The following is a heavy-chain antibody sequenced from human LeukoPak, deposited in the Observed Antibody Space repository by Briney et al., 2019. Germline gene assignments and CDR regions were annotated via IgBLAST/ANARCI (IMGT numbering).Heavy chain of an antibody. CDR2: INHSGST. J-gene: IGHJ4*02. CDR3: ARGGHCSSTSCYKYYFDY. D-gene: IGHD2-2*02. Sequence: SETLSLTCAVYGGSFSGYYWSWIRQPPGKGLEWIGEINHSGSTNYNPSHKSRVTISIDTSKNQFSLKLSSVTAADTAVYYCARGGHCSSTSCYKYYFDYWGQGTLVTVSS. CDR1: GGSFSGYY. V-gene: IGHV4-34*01.